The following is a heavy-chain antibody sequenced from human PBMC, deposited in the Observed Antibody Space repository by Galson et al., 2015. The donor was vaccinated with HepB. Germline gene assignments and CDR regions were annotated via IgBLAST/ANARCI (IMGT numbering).Heavy chain of an antibody. CDR1: GYSFTSYW. D-gene: IGHD4-23*01. Sequence: QSGAEVKKPGESLRISCKGSGYSFTSYWISWVRQMPGKGLEWMGRIDPSDSYTNYSPSFQGHVTISADKSISTAYLQWSSLKASDTAMYYCARHVGNIYYYYGMDVWGQGTTVTVSS. V-gene: IGHV5-10-1*01. CDR3: ARHVGNIYYYYGMDV. CDR2: IDPSDSYT. J-gene: IGHJ6*02.